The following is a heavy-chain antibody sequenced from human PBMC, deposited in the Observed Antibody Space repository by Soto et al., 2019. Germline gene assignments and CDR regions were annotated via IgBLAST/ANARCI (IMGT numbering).Heavy chain of an antibody. CDR1: GGSISSGGYY. CDR3: ARDGMTFGGCMDV. Sequence: QVQLQESGPGRVKPSQTLSLTCTVSGGSISSGGYYWSWIRQHPGKGLEGIGYIYYSGSTYYNPSLKSRVTISVDTSKNQFSLKLSAVTAADTAVYYCARDGMTFGGCMDVWGQGTTVTVSS. V-gene: IGHV4-31*03. D-gene: IGHD3-16*01. CDR2: IYYSGST. J-gene: IGHJ6*02.